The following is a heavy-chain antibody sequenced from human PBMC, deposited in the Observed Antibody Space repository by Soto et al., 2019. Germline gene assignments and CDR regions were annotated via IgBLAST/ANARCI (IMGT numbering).Heavy chain of an antibody. D-gene: IGHD5-18*01. CDR1: GFTFTSYG. J-gene: IGHJ4*02. CDR3: VSDRGYGHASVPYS. Sequence: QAHLVESGGGVVQPGRSLRLSCAASGFTFTSYGMHWVRQAPGTRLGWVAVISYDGGLQHYADSVKGRFTISRDNSTNLVLVQMNSLRAEDTAVYYCVSDRGYGHASVPYSWGQGTLVSVSS. V-gene: IGHV3-30*03. CDR2: ISYDGGLQ.